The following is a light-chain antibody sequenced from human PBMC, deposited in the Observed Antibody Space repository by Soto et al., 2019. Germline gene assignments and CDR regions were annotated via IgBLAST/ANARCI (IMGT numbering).Light chain of an antibody. V-gene: IGLV2-14*01. J-gene: IGLJ3*02. Sequence: QSALTQPASVSGSPGQSITISCIGTSSDIGDYSYVSWYQHHPGKAPNLMIFEVSNRPSGASNRFSGSTSGNTASLTISGLPAEDEADYYCSSDTSITSLVFGGGTKLTVL. CDR2: EVS. CDR1: SSDIGDYSY. CDR3: SSDTSITSLV.